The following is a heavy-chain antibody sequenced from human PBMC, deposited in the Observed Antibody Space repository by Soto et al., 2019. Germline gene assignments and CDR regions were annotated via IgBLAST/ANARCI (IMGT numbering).Heavy chain of an antibody. CDR3: VKDRGGCWTFDS. Sequence: GGSLRFSCAADRFAFLRDAMHWVRQAPGKGLEWVAVMTYDGLDKFKWYAESVEGRFTISRDNSKSMLYLEMNSLRLEDTAVYYCVKDRGGCWTFDSWGQGT. J-gene: IGHJ4*02. CDR1: RFAFLRDA. CDR2: MTYDGLDK. D-gene: IGHD2-15*01. V-gene: IGHV3-30*04.